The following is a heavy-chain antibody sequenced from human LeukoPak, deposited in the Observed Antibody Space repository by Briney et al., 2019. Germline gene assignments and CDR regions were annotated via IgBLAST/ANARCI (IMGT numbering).Heavy chain of an antibody. V-gene: IGHV3-30*02. J-gene: IGHJ3*02. CDR1: GFTFSSYG. CDR3: AKDGPYSQAFDI. Sequence: TGGSLRLACAASGFTFSSYGMHWVRQAPGKGLEWVAFIRYDGSNKYYADSVKGRFTISRDNSKNTLYLQMNSLRAEDTAVYYCAKDGPYSQAFDIWGQGTMVTVSS. D-gene: IGHD2-21*01. CDR2: IRYDGSNK.